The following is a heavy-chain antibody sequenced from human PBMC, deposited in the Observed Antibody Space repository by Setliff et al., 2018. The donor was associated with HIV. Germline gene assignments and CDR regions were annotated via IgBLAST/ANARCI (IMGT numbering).Heavy chain of an antibody. J-gene: IGHJ4*02. CDR3: ARSVPRYCSGGSCYPPLFDY. Sequence: SETLSLTCTVSGGSINSGIYYWTWIRQPAGKGLEWLGRIHTSGSTNYNPSLKSRVTISVDTSKNQFSLKLSSVTAADTAVYYCARSVPRYCSGGSCYPPLFDYWGQGTLVTVSS. D-gene: IGHD2-15*01. CDR1: GGSINSGIYY. V-gene: IGHV4-61*02. CDR2: IHTSGST.